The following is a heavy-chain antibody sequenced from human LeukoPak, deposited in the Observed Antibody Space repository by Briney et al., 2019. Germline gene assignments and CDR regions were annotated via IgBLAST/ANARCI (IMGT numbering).Heavy chain of an antibody. D-gene: IGHD6-13*01. CDR3: AKGWGIGAAYDAFDI. J-gene: IGHJ3*02. Sequence: GRSLRLSCAASGFTFDDYAMHWVRQAPGKGLEWVSGISWNSGSIGYADSVKGRFTISRDNAKNSLYLQMNSLRAEDTALYYCAKGWGIGAAYDAFDIWGQGTMVTVSS. CDR2: ISWNSGSI. CDR1: GFTFDDYA. V-gene: IGHV3-9*01.